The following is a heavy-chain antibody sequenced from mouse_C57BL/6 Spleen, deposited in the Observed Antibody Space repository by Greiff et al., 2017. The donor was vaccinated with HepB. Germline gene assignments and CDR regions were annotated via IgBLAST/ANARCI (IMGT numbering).Heavy chain of an antibody. V-gene: IGHV7-3*01. J-gene: IGHJ2*01. CDR3: ARYMRDDYDRVFDY. CDR2: IRNKANGYTT. Sequence: EVQLQESGGGLVQPGGSLSLSCAASGFTFTDYYMSWVRQPPGKALEWLGFIRNKANGYTTEYSASVKGRFTISRDNSQSILYLQMNALRAEDSATYYCARYMRDDYDRVFDYWGQGTTLTVSS. CDR1: GFTFTDYY. D-gene: IGHD2-4*01.